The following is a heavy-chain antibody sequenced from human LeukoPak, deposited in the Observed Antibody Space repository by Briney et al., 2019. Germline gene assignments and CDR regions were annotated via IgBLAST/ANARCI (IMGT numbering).Heavy chain of an antibody. J-gene: IGHJ4*02. CDR1: GDSISNYY. Sequence: LETLSLTCTVSGDSISNYYWSWIRQPPGKGLEWIGYISYSGSTNYNSSLKSRVTISVDTSKNQFSLKLSSVTAADTAVYYCARKEWVPYYFDYWGQGALVTVSS. V-gene: IGHV4-59*01. CDR2: ISYSGST. CDR3: ARKEWVPYYFDY. D-gene: IGHD3-3*01.